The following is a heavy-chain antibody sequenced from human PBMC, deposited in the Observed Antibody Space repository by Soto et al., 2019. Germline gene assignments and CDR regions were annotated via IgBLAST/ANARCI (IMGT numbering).Heavy chain of an antibody. J-gene: IGHJ6*03. Sequence: ASVKVSCKASGYTFTNYGINWVRQAPGQRLEWMGWISAYNGNTNYAQKLQGRVTMTTDTSTSTAYMELRSLRSDDTAVYYCARVAHIAVPAAISYYYMDVWGKGTTVTVSS. CDR3: ARVAHIAVPAAISYYYMDV. CDR2: ISAYNGNT. CDR1: GYTFTNYG. D-gene: IGHD2-2*01. V-gene: IGHV1-18*01.